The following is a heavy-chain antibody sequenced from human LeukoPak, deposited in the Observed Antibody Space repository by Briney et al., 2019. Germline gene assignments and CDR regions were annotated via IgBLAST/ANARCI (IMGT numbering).Heavy chain of an antibody. CDR1: GGSISSSSYY. Sequence: PSETLSLTCTVSGGSISSSSYYCGWIRQPPGKGLEWVGNIFYSGTTYYNPSLKSRVTISVDTSKNQFSLKLSSVTAADTAVYYYAGSWIQLWYYDYWGQGTLVTVSS. V-gene: IGHV4-39*01. J-gene: IGHJ4*02. CDR2: IFYSGTT. CDR3: AGSWIQLWYYDY. D-gene: IGHD5-18*01.